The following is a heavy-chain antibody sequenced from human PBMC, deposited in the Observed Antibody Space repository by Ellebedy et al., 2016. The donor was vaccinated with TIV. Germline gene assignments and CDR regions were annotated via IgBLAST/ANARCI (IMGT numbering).Heavy chain of an antibody. CDR1: GGSIGSSSFY. V-gene: IGHV4-39*07. CDR3: ARVLRAGRSGDYFDY. Sequence: MPSETLSLTCSVSGGSIGSSSFYRGWIRQPPGKGLEWSGNIYYSGTTFYSPSLKSRVTISVDTSKNQFSLNLSSVTAADTAVYYCARVLRAGRSGDYFDYWGQGTLVTVSS. D-gene: IGHD6-19*01. CDR2: IYYSGTT. J-gene: IGHJ4*02.